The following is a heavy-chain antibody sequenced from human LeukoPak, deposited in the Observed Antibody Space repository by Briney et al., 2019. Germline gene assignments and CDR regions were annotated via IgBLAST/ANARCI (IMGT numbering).Heavy chain of an antibody. CDR3: ARGYGGNSGIGFDY. V-gene: IGHV4-59*08. CDR2: IYNSGST. D-gene: IGHD4-23*01. CDR1: GGSISSYY. Sequence: SETLSLTCTVSGGSISSYYWNWIRQPPGKGLEWIGYIYNSGSTNYNPSLQSRVTISVDTSKNQFSLNLSSVTAADTAVYYCARGYGGNSGIGFDYSGQGTLVTVSS. J-gene: IGHJ4*02.